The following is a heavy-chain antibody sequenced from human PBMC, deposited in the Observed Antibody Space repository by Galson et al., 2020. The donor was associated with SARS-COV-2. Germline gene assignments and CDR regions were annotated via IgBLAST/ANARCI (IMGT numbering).Heavy chain of an antibody. CDR1: GFTFSSYG. CDR3: ARDLGIAAAGTAPEYVQH. Sequence: GGSLRLSCAASGFTFSSYGMHWVRQAPGKGLEWVAVIWYDGSNKYYADSVKGRFTISRDNSKNTLYLQMNSLRAEDTAVYYCARDLGIAAAGTAPEYVQHWGQGTVVTVSS. J-gene: IGHJ1*01. V-gene: IGHV3-33*01. D-gene: IGHD6-13*01. CDR2: IWYDGSNK.